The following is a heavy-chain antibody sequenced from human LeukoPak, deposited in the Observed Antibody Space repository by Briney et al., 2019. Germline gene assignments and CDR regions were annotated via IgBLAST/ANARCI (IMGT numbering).Heavy chain of an antibody. Sequence: PGGSLRLSCAASGFTFSSYWMSWVRQAPGKGLEWVSVIYSGGSTYYADSVKGRFTISRDNSKNTLYLQMNSLRAEDTAVYYCARGSYYTSLYFDYWGQGTLVTVSS. CDR3: ARGSYYTSLYFDY. D-gene: IGHD3-3*01. CDR1: GFTFSSYW. J-gene: IGHJ4*02. V-gene: IGHV3-53*01. CDR2: IYSGGST.